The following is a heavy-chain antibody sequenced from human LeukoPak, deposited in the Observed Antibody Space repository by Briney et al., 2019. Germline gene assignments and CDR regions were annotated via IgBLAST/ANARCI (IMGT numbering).Heavy chain of an antibody. CDR3: ARGLNLLRYFAL. D-gene: IGHD3-9*01. V-gene: IGHV4-61*05. J-gene: IGHJ4*02. Sequence: SETLSLTCTVSGYSISSGYYWGWIRQPPGKGLEWLGYIYYSGNTNYNPSLKSRVTMSVDTSKNQFSLKLSSVTAADTAVYYCARGLNLLRYFALWGQGTLVTVSS. CDR1: GYSISSGYY. CDR2: IYYSGNT.